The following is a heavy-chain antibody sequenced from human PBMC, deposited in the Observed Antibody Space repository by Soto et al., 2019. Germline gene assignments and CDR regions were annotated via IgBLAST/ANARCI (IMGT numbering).Heavy chain of an antibody. J-gene: IGHJ6*02. CDR3: ARLGHCSSNSCYVYYYYGMDV. V-gene: IGHV1-69*01. D-gene: IGHD2-2*01. Sequence: QVQLVQSGAEVKKPGSSVKVSCKASGCTFSSYAISWVRQAPGQGLEWMGGIIPIFGTANYAQKFQGRVTITADESTSTAYMELSSLRSEDTAVYYCARLGHCSSNSCYVYYYYGMDVWGQGTTVTVSS. CDR1: GCTFSSYA. CDR2: IIPIFGTA.